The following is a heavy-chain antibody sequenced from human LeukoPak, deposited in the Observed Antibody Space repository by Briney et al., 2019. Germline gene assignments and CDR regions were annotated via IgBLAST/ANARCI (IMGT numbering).Heavy chain of an antibody. D-gene: IGHD3-9*01. CDR1: GGTFSSYA. V-gene: IGHV1-69*04. CDR3: ASPDLLRYFDYSLDY. CDR2: IIPILGIA. J-gene: IGHJ4*02. Sequence: GASVKVSCKASGGTFSSYAISWVRQAPGQGLEWMGRIIPILGIANYAQKFQGRVTITADKSTSTAYMELSSLRSEDTAVYYCASPDLLRYFDYSLDYWGRGTLVIVSS.